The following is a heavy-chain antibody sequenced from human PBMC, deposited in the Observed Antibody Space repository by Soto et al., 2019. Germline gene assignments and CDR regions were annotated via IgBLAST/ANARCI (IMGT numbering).Heavy chain of an antibody. V-gene: IGHV3-33*01. J-gene: IGHJ6*02. D-gene: IGHD1-1*01. CDR2: IWYDGNIE. CDR1: GFTFSDYG. CDR3: ARGFAGSYYYYGLDF. Sequence: LRLSCAVSGFTFSDYGMHWVRQAPGKGLEWVAVIWYDGNIEDYADSVKGRFTISRDNSKNMMYLQMSSLRAEDTAIYYCARGFAGSYYYYGLDFWGQGTTVTVSS.